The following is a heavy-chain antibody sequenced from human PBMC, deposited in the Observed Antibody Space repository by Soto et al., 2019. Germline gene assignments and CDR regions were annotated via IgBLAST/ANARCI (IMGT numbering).Heavy chain of an antibody. V-gene: IGHV3-66*01. Sequence: PGGSLRLSCAASGFTVSNNYMSWVRQAPGKRLEWVSVIYSGGSTYYADSVKGRFIISRDDSKNTLFLQMNSLRAEDTAVYYCATAKLLLPWLFDYWGQGTLVTVSS. CDR3: ATAKLLLPWLFDY. CDR2: IYSGGST. J-gene: IGHJ4*02. D-gene: IGHD2-15*01. CDR1: GFTVSNNY.